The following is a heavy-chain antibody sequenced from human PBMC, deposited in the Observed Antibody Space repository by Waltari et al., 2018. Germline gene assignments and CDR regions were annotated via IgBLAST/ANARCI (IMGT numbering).Heavy chain of an antibody. J-gene: IGHJ5*02. Sequence: QVQLVEAGGGLVKPGGSLRLSCAASGFTFSAYYLRWIRQAPGKGLGWVSYISSSSSYTNYADSVKGRFTISRDNAKNSLYLQMNSLRAEDTAVYYCARDDKSGGYSSPWGQGTLVTVSS. CDR3: ARDDKSGGYSSP. V-gene: IGHV3-11*06. D-gene: IGHD6-19*01. CDR2: ISSSSSYT. CDR1: GFTFSAYY.